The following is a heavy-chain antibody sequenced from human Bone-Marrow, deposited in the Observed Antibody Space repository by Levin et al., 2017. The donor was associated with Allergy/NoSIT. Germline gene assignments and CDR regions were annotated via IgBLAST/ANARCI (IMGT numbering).Heavy chain of an antibody. CDR1: GGSISDSRYY. CDR3: VREWSYYDSSGPDC. CDR2: VYFSGIT. J-gene: IGHJ4*02. V-gene: IGHV4-39*07. Sequence: SQTLSLTCTVSGGSISDSRYYWGWIRQPPGKGLEWIGNVYFSGITHYNPSLKSPVTISVDTSNNQFSLKLTSVTAADTAVYYCVREWSYYDSSGPDCWGQGTLVIVSS. D-gene: IGHD3-22*01.